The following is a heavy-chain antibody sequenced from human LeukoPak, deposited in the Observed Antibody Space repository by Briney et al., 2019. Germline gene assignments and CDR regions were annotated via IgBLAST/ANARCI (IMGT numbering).Heavy chain of an antibody. Sequence: GASVKVSCKASGYTFTSYDINWVRQATGQGLEWKGWMNPNSGNTGYAQKFQGRVTMTRNTSISTAYMELSSLRSEDTAVYYCARTIRITMVRGVPPLYYFDYWGQGTLVTVPS. CDR2: MNPNSGNT. CDR1: GYTFTSYD. V-gene: IGHV1-8*01. CDR3: ARTIRITMVRGVPPLYYFDY. J-gene: IGHJ4*02. D-gene: IGHD3-10*01.